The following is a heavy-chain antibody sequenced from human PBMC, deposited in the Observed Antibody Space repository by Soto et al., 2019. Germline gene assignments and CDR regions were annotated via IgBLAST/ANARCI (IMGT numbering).Heavy chain of an antibody. CDR2: ISSSGGSI. J-gene: IGHJ4*02. V-gene: IGHV3-23*01. D-gene: IGHD2-15*01. CDR1: GFTYSSYS. Sequence: PGGSLRLSCAACGFTYSSYSMNWVRQEQGKGLEWVSNISSSGGSIYYADSVKGRFTISRDNSKNTMYLQMNSLRVEDTAVYYCAQRTGYCSGGSCYSGLDYWGQGTLVTVSS. CDR3: AQRTGYCSGGSCYSGLDY.